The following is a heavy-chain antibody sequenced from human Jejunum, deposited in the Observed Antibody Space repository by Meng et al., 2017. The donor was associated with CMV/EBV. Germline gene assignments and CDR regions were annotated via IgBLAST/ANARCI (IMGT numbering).Heavy chain of an antibody. D-gene: IGHD3-16*01. CDR2: ISASVDLT. CDR1: ISFSTFA. J-gene: IGHJ6*02. Sequence: ISFSTFAFPCSRQAPGKGLEWFSVISASVDLTYYADSVKDRFTMSRDTSKNTLYLQMNSLTAEDTAVYYCAKGGVKVFYFNGLDVWGQGTTVTVSS. V-gene: IGHV3-23*01. CDR3: AKGGVKVFYFNGLDV.